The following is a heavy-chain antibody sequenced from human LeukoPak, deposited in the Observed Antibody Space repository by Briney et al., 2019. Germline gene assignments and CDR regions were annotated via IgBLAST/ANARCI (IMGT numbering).Heavy chain of an antibody. J-gene: IGHJ6*03. CDR2: IYYSGST. CDR1: GGSISSSSYY. CDR3: ARDDPLYYYYMDV. Sequence: PSETLSLTCTVSGGSISSSSYYWGWIRQPPGKGLEWIGSIYYSGSTYYNPSLKSRVTISVDTSKNQFSLKLSSVTAADTAVYYCARDDPLYYYYMDVWGKGTTVTVSS. V-gene: IGHV4-39*07.